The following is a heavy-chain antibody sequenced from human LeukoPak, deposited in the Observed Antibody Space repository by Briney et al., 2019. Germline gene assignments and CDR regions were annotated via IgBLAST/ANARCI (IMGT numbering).Heavy chain of an antibody. CDR3: ARVPAAILYYYYMDV. V-gene: IGHV1-2*02. D-gene: IGHD2-2*01. Sequence: GASVKVSCKASGYTFTGYYMHWVRQAPGQGLEWMGWINPNSGGTNYAQKFQGRVTTTRDTSISTAYMELSRLRSDDTAVYYCARVPAAILYYYYMDVWSKGTTVTVSS. J-gene: IGHJ6*03. CDR1: GYTFTGYY. CDR2: INPNSGGT.